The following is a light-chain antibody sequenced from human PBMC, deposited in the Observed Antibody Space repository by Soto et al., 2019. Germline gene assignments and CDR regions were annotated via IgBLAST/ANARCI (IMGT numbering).Light chain of an antibody. CDR3: QQSYTTASIT. J-gene: IGKJ5*01. Sequence: ASVGDRVTITCRASQSISRNLNWYQHKPGKAPKLLIYAASSLQNGVPSRFSGGGSGTEFTLSISSLQPEDFGTYYCQQSYTTASITFGQGTRLEIK. CDR1: QSISRN. V-gene: IGKV1-39*01. CDR2: AAS.